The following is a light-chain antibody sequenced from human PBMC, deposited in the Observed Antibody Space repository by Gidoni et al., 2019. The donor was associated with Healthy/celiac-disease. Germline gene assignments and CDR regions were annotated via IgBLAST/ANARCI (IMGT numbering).Light chain of an antibody. CDR1: QDISNY. V-gene: IGKV1-33*01. Sequence: RSQSPSSLSASVGDRVTITCQASQDISNYLNWYQQKPGKAPKLLIYDASNLETGVPSRFSGSGSGTDFTFTISSLQPEDIATYYCQQYDNLPLTFGGGTKVEIK. CDR2: DAS. J-gene: IGKJ4*01. CDR3: QQYDNLPLT.